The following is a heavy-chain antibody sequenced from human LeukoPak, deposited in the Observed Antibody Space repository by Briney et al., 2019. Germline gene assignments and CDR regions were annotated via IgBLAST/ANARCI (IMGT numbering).Heavy chain of an antibody. CDR3: ARLTKDGYCSSTSCLAYYYYGMDV. CDR1: GGSMSSYY. Sequence: SQTLSLTCTVSGGSMSSYYWSWIRQPPGKGLEWIGYIYYSGSTNYNPSLKSRVTISVDTSKNQFSLKLSSVTAADTAVYYCARLTKDGYCSSTSCLAYYYYGMDVWGQGTTVTVSS. D-gene: IGHD2-2*03. J-gene: IGHJ6*02. V-gene: IGHV4-59*01. CDR2: IYYSGST.